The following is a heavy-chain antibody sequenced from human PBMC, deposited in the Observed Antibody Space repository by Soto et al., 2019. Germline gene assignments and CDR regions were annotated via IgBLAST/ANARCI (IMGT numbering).Heavy chain of an antibody. CDR3: AHKEAARSGAYFDY. CDR2: IYWNDDK. V-gene: IGHV2-5*01. D-gene: IGHD6-13*01. J-gene: IGHJ4*02. Sequence: QITLKESGPTLVKPTQTLTLTCTFSGFSLSTSGVGVGWIRQPPGKALEWLALIYWNDDKGYSPSLKRRLTITKDTSKNQVVLTMTNMDPVDTATYYCAHKEAARSGAYFDYWGQGTLVTVSS. CDR1: GFSLSTSGVG.